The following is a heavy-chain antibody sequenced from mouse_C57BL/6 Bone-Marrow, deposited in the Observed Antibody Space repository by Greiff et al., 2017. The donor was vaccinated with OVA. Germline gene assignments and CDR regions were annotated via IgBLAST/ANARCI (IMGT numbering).Heavy chain of an antibody. D-gene: IGHD2-5*01. Sequence: QVQLQQSGPGLVQPSQCLSITCTVSGFSLTSYGIHWVRQPPGKGLEWLGVICSGGSTDYNAAFISRLSISKDNSKSQVFFKMNSLQADDTAIYYCAKSYYSNYGLVFAYWGQGTLVTVSA. J-gene: IGHJ3*01. CDR3: AKSYYSNYGLVFAY. CDR1: GFSLTSYG. V-gene: IGHV2-4*01. CDR2: ICSGGST.